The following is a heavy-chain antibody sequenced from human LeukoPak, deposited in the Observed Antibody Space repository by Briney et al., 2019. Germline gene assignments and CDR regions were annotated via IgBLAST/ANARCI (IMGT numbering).Heavy chain of an antibody. CDR3: AGGAKDGYNPFDY. D-gene: IGHD5-24*01. CDR1: GGSFSGYY. Sequence: SETLSLTCAVYGGSFSGYYWSWIRQPPGKGLEWIGEINHSGSTNYNPPLKSRVTISVDTSKNQFSLKLSSVTAADTAVYYCAGGAKDGYNPFDYWGQGTLVTVPS. J-gene: IGHJ4*02. V-gene: IGHV4-34*01. CDR2: INHSGST.